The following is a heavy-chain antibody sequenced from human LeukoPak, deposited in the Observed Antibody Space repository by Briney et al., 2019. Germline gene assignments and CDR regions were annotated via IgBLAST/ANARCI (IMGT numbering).Heavy chain of an antibody. CDR2: IYSGGST. V-gene: IGHV3-66*01. D-gene: IGHD3-9*01. J-gene: IGHJ2*01. CDR1: GFTVSSNY. Sequence: GGSLRLSCAASGFTVSSNYMSWVRQAPGKGLEWVSVIYSGGSTYYADSVKGRFTISRDNSKNTLYLQMNSLRAEDTAVYYCARDRSHYDILTGYYNDWYFDLWGRGTLVTVSS. CDR3: ARDRSHYDILTGYYNDWYFDL.